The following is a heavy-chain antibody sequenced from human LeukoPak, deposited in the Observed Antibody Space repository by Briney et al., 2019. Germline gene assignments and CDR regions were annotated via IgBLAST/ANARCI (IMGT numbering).Heavy chain of an antibody. CDR3: ARLKYILTGPPSAWYFDL. D-gene: IGHD3-9*01. CDR2: IYHSGST. J-gene: IGHJ2*01. CDR1: GGSISSSNW. V-gene: IGHV4-4*02. Sequence: SETLSLTCAVSGGSISSSNWWSWVRPPPGKGLEWIGEIYHSGSTNYNPSLKSRVTISVDTSKNQFSLKLSSVTAADTAVYYCARLKYILTGPPSAWYFDLWGRGTLVTVSS.